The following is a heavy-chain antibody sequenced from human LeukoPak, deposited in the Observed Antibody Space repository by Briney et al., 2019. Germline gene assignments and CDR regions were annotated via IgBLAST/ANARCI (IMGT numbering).Heavy chain of an antibody. D-gene: IGHD5-18*01. CDR2: IYTSGST. J-gene: IGHJ6*03. CDR3: AHTATLYYHYYMDV. Sequence: PSETLSLTCTVSGGSISSGSYYWSWIRQPAGKGLEWIGRIYTSGSTNYNPSLKSRVTISVDTSKNQFSLKLSSVTAADTAVYYCAHTATLYYHYYMDVWGKGTTVTVSS. V-gene: IGHV4-61*02. CDR1: GGSISSGSYY.